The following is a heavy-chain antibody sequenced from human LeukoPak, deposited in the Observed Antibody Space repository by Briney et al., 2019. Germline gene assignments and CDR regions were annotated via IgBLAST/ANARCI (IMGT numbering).Heavy chain of an antibody. V-gene: IGHV4-59*08. CDR3: ARHWQYLYYFDY. CDR2: THYSGST. Sequence: SETLSLTCTVSGGSISSHYXSWIXQPPGXGLEWIGYTHYSGSTNYSPSLKSRVTISIDTSKNQFSLKLSSVTAADTAVYYCARHWQYLYYFDYWGQGTLVTVSS. J-gene: IGHJ4*02. CDR1: GGSISSHY. D-gene: IGHD2-2*01.